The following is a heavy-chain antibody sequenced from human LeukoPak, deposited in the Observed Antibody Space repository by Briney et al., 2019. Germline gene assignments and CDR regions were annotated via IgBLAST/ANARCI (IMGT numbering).Heavy chain of an antibody. J-gene: IGHJ4*02. Sequence: GGSLSLSCAASGFSVSNYYMSWVRQAPGKGLEWVSVIYSGGNTYYTDSVKGRFTISRDNPKNTVFLQMGSLRGEDTAVYYCARCYYDGSGFYYYFDYWGQGTLVTASS. CDR1: GFSVSNYY. D-gene: IGHD3-22*01. V-gene: IGHV3-53*01. CDR2: IYSGGNT. CDR3: ARCYYDGSGFYYYFDY.